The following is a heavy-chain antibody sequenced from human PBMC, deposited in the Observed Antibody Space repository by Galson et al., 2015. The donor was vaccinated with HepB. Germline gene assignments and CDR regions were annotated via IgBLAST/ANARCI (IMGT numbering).Heavy chain of an antibody. V-gene: IGHV3-30*18. CDR3: AKDRGAVAGSTNYFDY. J-gene: IGHJ4*02. Sequence: SLRLSCAASRFTFSAYGMHWVRQAPGKGLEWVAVISYDGSNKYYTDSVKGRFTISRDNSKNTLYLQMNSLRAEDTSVYYCAKDRGAVAGSTNYFDYWGQGTLVTVSS. D-gene: IGHD6-19*01. CDR1: RFTFSAYG. CDR2: ISYDGSNK.